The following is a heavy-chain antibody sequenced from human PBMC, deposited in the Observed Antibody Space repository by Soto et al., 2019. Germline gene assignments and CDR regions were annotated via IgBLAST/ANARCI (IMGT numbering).Heavy chain of an antibody. J-gene: IGHJ4*02. CDR1: GFTFSDYY. CDR2: ISSRSSTI. Sequence: QVQLVESGGGLVKPGGSLRLSCAASGFTFSDYYMSWIRQAPGKGLEWVSYISSRSSTIFYADSVKGRFTISRDNVKNALYLQMKSLRCEDTAVYYCAIGTNGALFVYWGKGLLVTVSS. V-gene: IGHV3-11*01. D-gene: IGHD2-8*01. CDR3: AIGTNGALFVY.